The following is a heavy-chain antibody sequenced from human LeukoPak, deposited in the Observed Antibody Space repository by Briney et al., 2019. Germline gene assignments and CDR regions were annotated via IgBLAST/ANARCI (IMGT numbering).Heavy chain of an antibody. Sequence: ASVKVSCKASGYIFTGYYMHWVRQAPGQGLEWMGWINPNTGGTNYAQKSQGRVTMTRDTSISTAYMDLSRLRFDDTAVYYCARHMRGNDAFDIWGQGTLVTVSS. D-gene: IGHD4-23*01. CDR3: ARHMRGNDAFDI. V-gene: IGHV1-2*02. CDR2: INPNTGGT. J-gene: IGHJ3*02. CDR1: GYIFTGYY.